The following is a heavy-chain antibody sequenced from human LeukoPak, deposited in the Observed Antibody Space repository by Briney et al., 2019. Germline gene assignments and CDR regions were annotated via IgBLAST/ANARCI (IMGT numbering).Heavy chain of an antibody. CDR2: INPSRST. J-gene: IGHJ3*02. V-gene: IGHV4-34*01. D-gene: IGHD3-22*01. Sequence: SETLSLTCAVYGDSFSGYYLSWIRQPPGKGLEWIGGINPSRSTNYNPYIKSRVTISVDTSKNQVYLKLSSVTAADTAVYYCARCMGYYDSSGQEDRDIWVQGTMVSDCS. CDR1: GDSFSGYY. CDR3: ARCMGYYDSSGQEDRDI.